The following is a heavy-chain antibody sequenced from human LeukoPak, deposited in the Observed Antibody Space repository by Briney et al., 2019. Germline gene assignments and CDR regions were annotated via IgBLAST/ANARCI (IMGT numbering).Heavy chain of an antibody. V-gene: IGHV1-18*01. CDR3: ARFGLGKHIEVACIPFDI. Sequence: GASVKVSCKASGYSFTSNVISWVRQAPGQGLEWMGWISAYNGNTNYAQKLQGRVTITTDTSTSTAYMELRSMRSDDTAVYYCARFGLGKHIEVACIPFDIWGQGTMVTVSS. D-gene: IGHD6-19*01. J-gene: IGHJ3*02. CDR1: GYSFTSNV. CDR2: ISAYNGNT.